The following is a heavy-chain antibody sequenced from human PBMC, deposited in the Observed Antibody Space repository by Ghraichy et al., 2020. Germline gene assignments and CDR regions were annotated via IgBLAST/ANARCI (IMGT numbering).Heavy chain of an antibody. D-gene: IGHD2-2*01. CDR3: ARGKGDCSSTSCPRDPYYFDY. CDR2: INHSGST. Sequence: GSLSLTCAVYGGSFSGYYWSWIRQPPGKGLEWIGEINHSGSTNYNPSLKSRVTISVDTSKNQFSLKLSSVTAADTAVYYCARGKGDCSSTSCPRDPYYFDYWGQGTLVTVSS. J-gene: IGHJ4*02. V-gene: IGHV4-34*01. CDR1: GGSFSGYY.